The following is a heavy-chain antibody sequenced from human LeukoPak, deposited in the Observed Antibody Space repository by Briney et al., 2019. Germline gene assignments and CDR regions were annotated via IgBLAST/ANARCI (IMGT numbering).Heavy chain of an antibody. J-gene: IGHJ4*02. CDR2: IRYDGSNK. Sequence: PGGSLRLSCAASGFTFSSYGTHWVRQAPGKGPEWVAFIRYDGSNKYYADSVKGRFSISRDNSKNTLYLQMNSLRAEDTAVYYCAKIHSSSWTPDYWGQGTLVTVSS. D-gene: IGHD6-13*01. CDR3: AKIHSSSWTPDY. CDR1: GFTFSSYG. V-gene: IGHV3-30*02.